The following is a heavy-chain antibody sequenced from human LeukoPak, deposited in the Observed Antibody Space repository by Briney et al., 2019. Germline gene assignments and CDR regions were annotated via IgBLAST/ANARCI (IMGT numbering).Heavy chain of an antibody. CDR2: PRNKANRYST. CDR3: ARGYDGSANDAFHI. CDR1: GFTLSDYF. J-gene: IGHJ3*02. V-gene: IGHV3-72*01. Sequence: GGSLRLSCAASGFTLSDYFMDWVRQAPGKGLEWVGRPRNKANRYSTEYAASVKGRFIISRDESKNSLYLKMNSLKTEDTAVYYCARGYDGSANDAFHIWGQGTMVTVSS. D-gene: IGHD1-26*01.